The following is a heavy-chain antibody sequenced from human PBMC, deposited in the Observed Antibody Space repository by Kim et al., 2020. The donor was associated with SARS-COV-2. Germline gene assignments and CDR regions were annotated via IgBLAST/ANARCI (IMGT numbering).Heavy chain of an antibody. CDR1: GFTFSSYA. J-gene: IGHJ5*02. Sequence: GGSLRLSCAASGFTFSSYAMHWVRQAPGKGLEWVAVISYDGSNKYYVDSVKGRFTISRDNSKNTLYPQMNSLRAEDTAVYYCARDVTTVTTSWFDPWGQGTLVTVSS. CDR3: ARDVTTVTTSWFDP. V-gene: IGHV3-30*04. CDR2: ISYDGSNK. D-gene: IGHD4-17*01.